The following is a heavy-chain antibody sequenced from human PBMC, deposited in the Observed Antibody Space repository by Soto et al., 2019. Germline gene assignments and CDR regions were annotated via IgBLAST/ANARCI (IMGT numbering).Heavy chain of an antibody. CDR3: ASIPRQTTVTRTIEPLPIH. Sequence: LSETLSLTCTVSGGSISSDYWSWIRQPPGKGLEWIGYIYYSGSTNYNPSLKSRVTISVDTSKNQFSLKLSSVTAADTAVYYCASIPRQTTVTRTIEPLPIHWGQGTLVTVSS. D-gene: IGHD4-17*01. CDR2: IYYSGST. CDR1: GGSISSDY. J-gene: IGHJ4*02. V-gene: IGHV4-59*08.